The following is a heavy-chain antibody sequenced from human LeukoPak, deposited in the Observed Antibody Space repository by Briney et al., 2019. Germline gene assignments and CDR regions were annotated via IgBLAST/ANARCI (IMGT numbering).Heavy chain of an antibody. CDR3: AKDPIEAVVVPAAMGWFDP. Sequence: GALRLSCAASGFTFSSYGMHWVRQAPGKGLEWVAFIRYDGSNKYYADSVKGRFTISRDNSKNTLYLQMNSLRAEDTAVYYCAKDPIEAVVVPAAMGWFDPWGQGTLVTVSS. CDR2: IRYDGSNK. CDR1: GFTFSSYG. D-gene: IGHD2-2*01. J-gene: IGHJ5*02. V-gene: IGHV3-30*02.